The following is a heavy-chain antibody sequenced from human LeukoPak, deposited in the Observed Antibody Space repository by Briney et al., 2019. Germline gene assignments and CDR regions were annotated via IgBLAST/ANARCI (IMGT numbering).Heavy chain of an antibody. D-gene: IGHD2/OR15-2a*01. CDR2: INHSGST. Sequence: PSETLSLTCAVYGGSFSGYYWSWIRQPPGKGLEWIGEINHSGSTNYNPSLKSRVTISVDTSKNQFSLKLSSVTAADTAVYYRARPSPPLVTWGQGTMVTVSS. CDR1: GGSFSGYY. CDR3: ARPSPPLVT. J-gene: IGHJ3*01. V-gene: IGHV4-34*01.